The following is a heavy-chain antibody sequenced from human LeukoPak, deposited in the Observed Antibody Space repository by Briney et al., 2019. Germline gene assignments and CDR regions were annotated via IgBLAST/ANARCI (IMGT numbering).Heavy chain of an antibody. CDR2: ISGRSDSI. CDR3: SLWFGEPRAFDF. CDR1: GFTFSSYS. V-gene: IGHV3-21*04. J-gene: IGHJ3*01. Sequence: KPGGSLRLSCAASGFTFSSYSINWVRQAPGKGLEWVSSISGRSDSIYYADSGKGRFTISRDNAKNSVYLQVNSLRAEDTAVYYCSLWFGEPRAFDFRGQGTMVTVFS. D-gene: IGHD3-10*01.